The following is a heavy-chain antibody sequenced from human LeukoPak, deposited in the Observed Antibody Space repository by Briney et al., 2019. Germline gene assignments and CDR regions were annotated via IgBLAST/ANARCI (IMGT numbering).Heavy chain of an antibody. Sequence: SETLSLTCTVSGGSISSYYWSWIRQPPGKGLEWIGYIYYSGSTNYNPSLKSRVTTSVDTSKNQFSLKLSSVTAADTAVYYCARDCSSTSCLDYWGQGTLVTVSS. CDR3: ARDCSSTSCLDY. D-gene: IGHD2-2*01. V-gene: IGHV4-59*01. CDR2: IYYSGST. CDR1: GGSISSYY. J-gene: IGHJ4*02.